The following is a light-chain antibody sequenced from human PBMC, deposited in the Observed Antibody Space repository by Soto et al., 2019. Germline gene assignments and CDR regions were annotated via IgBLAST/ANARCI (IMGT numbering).Light chain of an antibody. Sequence: EIVMTQSPSILSVSPWERSTLSFMASESVSSNLAWYQQKPGQAPRLLISGASTRATGIPVRFSGSGSGTDFTLTISSLQSEDFVFYYCQQYHDWPMTFGPGTKVDIK. J-gene: IGKJ3*01. CDR2: GAS. CDR3: QQYHDWPMT. CDR1: ESVSSN. V-gene: IGKV3-15*01.